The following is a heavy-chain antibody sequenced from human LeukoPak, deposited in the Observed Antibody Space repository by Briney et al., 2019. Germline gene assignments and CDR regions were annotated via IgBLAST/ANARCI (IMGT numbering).Heavy chain of an antibody. CDR2: INPNSGGT. CDR3: ASVGYCGGDCYDNWFDP. CDR1: GYTFTGYY. J-gene: IGHJ5*02. Sequence: ASVKVSCKASGYTFTGYYMHWVRQAPGQGLEWMGWINPNSGGTNYAQKFQGRVTMTRDTSISTAYMDLSRLRSDDTAVYYCASVGYCGGDCYDNWFDPWGQGTLVTVSS. D-gene: IGHD2-21*02. V-gene: IGHV1-2*02.